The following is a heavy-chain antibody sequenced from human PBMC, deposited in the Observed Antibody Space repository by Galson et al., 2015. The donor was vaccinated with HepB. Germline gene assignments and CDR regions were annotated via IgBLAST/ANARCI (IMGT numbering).Heavy chain of an antibody. D-gene: IGHD3-16*02. CDR1: GGSFSGYY. J-gene: IGHJ4*02. V-gene: IGHV4-34*01. CDR3: ARGYDYVWESYRYKGSEFDY. CDR2: INHSGST. Sequence: ETLSLTCAVYGGSFSGYYWSWIRQPPGKGLEWIGEINHSGSTNYNPSLKSRVTISVDTSKNQFSLKLSSVTAADTAVYYCARGYDYVWESYRYKGSEFDYWGQGTLVTVSS.